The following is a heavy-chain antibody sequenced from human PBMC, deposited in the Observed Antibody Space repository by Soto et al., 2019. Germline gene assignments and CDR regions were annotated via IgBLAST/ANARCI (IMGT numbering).Heavy chain of an antibody. CDR3: ARGDRGGFDL. V-gene: IGHV3-74*01. CDR1: GFTFDYYW. D-gene: IGHD3-10*01. CDR2: IHSDGTTT. J-gene: IGHJ3*01. Sequence: EVQRVESGGGLVQPGESLRLSCAASGFTFDYYWMHWVRQAPGKGLVWVSRIHSDGTTTTYADSVKGRFTISRDNARNTVSLQMSSLRVEDTAVYYCARGDRGGFDLWGHGTVVTVSS.